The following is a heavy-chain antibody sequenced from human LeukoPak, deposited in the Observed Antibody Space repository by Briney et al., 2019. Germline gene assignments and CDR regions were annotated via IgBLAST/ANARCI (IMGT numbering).Heavy chain of an antibody. CDR3: ARHVDYYDSSGYRNWFDP. J-gene: IGHJ5*02. D-gene: IGHD3-22*01. V-gene: IGHV4-59*08. CDR2: IYYSGST. Sequence: SETLSLTCTVSGGSISSYYWSWIRQPPGKGLEWIGYIYYSGSTNYNPSLKSRVTISVDTSKNQFSLKLSSVTAADTAVYYCARHVDYYDSSGYRNWFDPWGQGTLVTVSS. CDR1: GGSISSYY.